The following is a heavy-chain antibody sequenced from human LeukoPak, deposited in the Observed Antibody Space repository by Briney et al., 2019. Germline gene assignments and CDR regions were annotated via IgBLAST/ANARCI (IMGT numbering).Heavy chain of an antibody. CDR2: ISYDGSNK. Sequence: GGSLRLSCAASGFTFSSYGMHWVRQAPGKGLEWVAVISYDGSNKYYADSVKGRFTISRDNAKNSLYLQMNSLRDEDTAVYYCARDFGGYSSSWYRLFDYWGQGTLVTVSS. J-gene: IGHJ4*02. CDR1: GFTFSSYG. D-gene: IGHD6-13*01. CDR3: ARDFGGYSSSWYRLFDY. V-gene: IGHV3-30*03.